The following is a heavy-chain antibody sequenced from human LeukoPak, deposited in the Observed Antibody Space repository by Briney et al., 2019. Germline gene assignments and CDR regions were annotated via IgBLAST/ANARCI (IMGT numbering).Heavy chain of an antibody. CDR1: GFTFSNAW. Sequence: GGSLRLSCAASGFTFSNAWMSWVRQAPGKGLEWVCRIKRKGDDGTADYAAPVKGRFTISRDDSKSTVSLQMTSLKTEDTAVYYCATDLLDSWGRGTLVIVSA. J-gene: IGHJ5*01. V-gene: IGHV3-15*01. CDR2: IKRKGDDGTA. CDR3: ATDLLDS.